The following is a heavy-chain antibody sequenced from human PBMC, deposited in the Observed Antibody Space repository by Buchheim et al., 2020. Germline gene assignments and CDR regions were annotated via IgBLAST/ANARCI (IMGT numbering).Heavy chain of an antibody. CDR2: IYPGDSDT. D-gene: IGHD3-10*01. CDR3: VRAPWGSGSYMGPDH. J-gene: IGHJ5*02. Sequence: EVQLVQSGAEVKKPGESLKISCQGSGYSFTSYWIAWVRQMPGKGLEWMGIIYPGDSDTTYSPSFEGQVIISADKTISTAYLQWSSLKASDSAMYYCVRAPWGSGSYMGPDHWGQGTL. V-gene: IGHV5-51*01. CDR1: GYSFTSYW.